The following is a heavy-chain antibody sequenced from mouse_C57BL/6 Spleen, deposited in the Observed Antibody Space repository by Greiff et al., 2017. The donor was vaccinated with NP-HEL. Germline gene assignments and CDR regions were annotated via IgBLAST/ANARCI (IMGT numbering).Heavy chain of an antibody. CDR3: ARCSYSLFDY. J-gene: IGHJ2*01. V-gene: IGHV1-82*01. CDR1: GYAFSSSW. CDR2: IYPGDGDT. Sequence: VQLQQSGPELVKPGASVKISCKASGYAFSSSWMNWVKQRPGKGLEWIGRIYPGDGDTNYNGKFKGKATLTADKSSSTAYMQLSSLTSEDSAVYFCARCSYSLFDYWGQGTTLTVSS. D-gene: IGHD1-1*01.